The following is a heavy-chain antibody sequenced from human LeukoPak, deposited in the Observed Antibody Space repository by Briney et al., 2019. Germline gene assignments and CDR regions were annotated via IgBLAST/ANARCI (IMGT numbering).Heavy chain of an antibody. J-gene: IGHJ4*02. V-gene: IGHV3-21*01. CDR1: GFTLSTFS. CDR2: ISSSSTSI. CDR3: TASYRYPY. Sequence: GGSLRLSCAASGFTLSTFSMNWVRLAPGKGLEWVSSISSSSTSIYYADSVKGRFTISRDNAKNSLYLQMNSLRVEDTAVYYCTASYRYPYWGQGTLVTVSS. D-gene: IGHD5-18*01.